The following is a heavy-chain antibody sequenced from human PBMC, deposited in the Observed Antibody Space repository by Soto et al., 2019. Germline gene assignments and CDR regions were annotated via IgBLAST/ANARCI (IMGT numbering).Heavy chain of an antibody. D-gene: IGHD3-10*01. V-gene: IGHV5-51*01. CDR3: TRGYGHGYGSAFYGMDV. CDR2: IYPVDSDT. J-gene: IGHJ6*01. CDR1: GYSFNSLTHYW. Sequence: EVQLVQSGAEVKKPGESLKISCQASGYSFNSLTHYWIAWVRQVPGKGLEWMGTIYPVDSDTTYSPSFQGQVTMSADTSTDIAYLQWSSLKASDTATHFCTRGYGHGYGSAFYGMDVWGQGTTVIVSS.